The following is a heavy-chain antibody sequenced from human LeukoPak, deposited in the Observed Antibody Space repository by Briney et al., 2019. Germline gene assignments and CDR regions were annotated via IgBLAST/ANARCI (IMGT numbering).Heavy chain of an antibody. J-gene: IGHJ4*02. CDR3: ASGAADGYNFGFDY. D-gene: IGHD5-24*01. Sequence: SETLSLTCTVSGGSISGDRYYWGWFRQPPGKGPEWIGNIHYSGRVYYSASLQSRATISVDTSKNQFPLKLNSLTAADTAVYFCASGAADGYNFGFDYWGQGTLAAVSS. CDR1: GGSISGDRYY. V-gene: IGHV4-39*06. CDR2: IHYSGRV.